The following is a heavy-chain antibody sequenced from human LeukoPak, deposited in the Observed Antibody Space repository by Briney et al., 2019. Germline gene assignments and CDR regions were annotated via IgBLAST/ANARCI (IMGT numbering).Heavy chain of an antibody. J-gene: IGHJ4*02. V-gene: IGHV7-4-1*02. CDR3: ARELRGYSSAN. D-gene: IGHD6-19*01. Sequence: GASVKVSCKASGYTFTKYALNWVRQAPGQGLEWMGRINTNSGNPTYAQGFTGRFVFSLDTSLSTAYLQISSLKAEDTAVYYCARELRGYSSANWGQGTLVTVSS. CDR1: GYTFTKYA. CDR2: INTNSGNP.